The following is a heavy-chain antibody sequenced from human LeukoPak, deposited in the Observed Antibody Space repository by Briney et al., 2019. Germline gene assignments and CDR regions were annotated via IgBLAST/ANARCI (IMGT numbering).Heavy chain of an antibody. Sequence: ASVKVSCKASGYTFTSYGISWVRQAPGQGLEWMGWISAYNGNTNYAQKLQGRVTMTEDTSIDTAYMELSSLRSEDTAVYYCATDPYSGSYYSWDYWGQGTLVTVSS. CDR1: GYTFTSYG. CDR2: ISAYNGNT. CDR3: ATDPYSGSYYSWDY. V-gene: IGHV1-18*01. J-gene: IGHJ4*02. D-gene: IGHD1-26*01.